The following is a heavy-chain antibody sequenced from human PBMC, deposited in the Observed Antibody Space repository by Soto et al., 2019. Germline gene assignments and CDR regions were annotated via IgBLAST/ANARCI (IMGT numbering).Heavy chain of an antibody. J-gene: IGHJ6*03. D-gene: IGHD3-9*01. V-gene: IGHV3-21*02. Sequence: EVPLVASGGGLVKPGGSLRLSCPASGFAFNTYSMNWVRQAPGKGLEWVSSINEDSTYIYYADSLRGRITISRDNDKDSLFLQMNSLRPDDTAVYYCVRDLGRYFRSGYMDLWGDGATVTVSS. CDR1: GFAFNTYS. CDR3: VRDLGRYFRSGYMDL. CDR2: INEDSTYI.